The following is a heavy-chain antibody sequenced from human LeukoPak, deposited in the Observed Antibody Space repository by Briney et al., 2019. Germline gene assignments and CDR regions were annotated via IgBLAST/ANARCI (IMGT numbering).Heavy chain of an antibody. V-gene: IGHV4-34*01. D-gene: IGHD3-10*01. CDR3: ARSELLWFGGVNSGFDY. J-gene: IGHJ4*02. CDR1: GGSFSGYY. Sequence: SETLSLTCAVYGGSFSGYYWSWIRQPPGKGLEWIGEINHSGSTNYNPSLKSRVTISVDTSKNQFSLKLTSVTAADTAVYYCARSELLWFGGVNSGFDYWGQGTLVTVSS. CDR2: INHSGST.